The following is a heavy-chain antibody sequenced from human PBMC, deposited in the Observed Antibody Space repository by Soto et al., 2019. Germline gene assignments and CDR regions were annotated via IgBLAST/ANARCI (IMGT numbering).Heavy chain of an antibody. CDR2: ISSSSSYI. CDR1: GFTFSSYS. Sequence: GGSLRLSCATSGFTFSSYSMNWVRQAPWKGLEWVSSISSSSSYIYYADSVKGRFTISRDNAKNSLYLQMNSLRAEDTAVYYCARDPSWLLWFGELLGEFVYWGQGTLVTVSS. V-gene: IGHV3-21*01. J-gene: IGHJ4*02. CDR3: ARDPSWLLWFGELLGEFVY. D-gene: IGHD3-10*01.